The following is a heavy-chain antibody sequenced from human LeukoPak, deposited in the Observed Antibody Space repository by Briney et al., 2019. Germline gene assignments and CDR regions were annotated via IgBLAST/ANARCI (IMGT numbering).Heavy chain of an antibody. CDR1: GFSVSSGSYY. CDR3: ARGNCSGGSCYGTFDY. V-gene: IGHV4-61*01. Sequence: SETLSLTCTVSGFSVSSGSYYWSWLRQPPGKVLEWIGYINYSGSTNYNPSLESRVTISVDTSKNQFCLKLSSVTAADTAVYYCARGNCSGGSCYGTFDYWGQGTLVTVSS. D-gene: IGHD2-15*01. CDR2: INYSGST. J-gene: IGHJ4*02.